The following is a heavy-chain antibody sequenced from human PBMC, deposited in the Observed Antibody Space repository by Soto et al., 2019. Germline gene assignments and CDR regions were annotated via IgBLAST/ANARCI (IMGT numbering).Heavy chain of an antibody. Sequence: EVQLVESGGGLVKPGGSLRLSCAASGFTFSNAWMSWVRRAPGKGLEWVGRIKSKSYGATTDYAASMKGRFIISRDDSKNMLYLQMNSLKIEDSAVYYCNTDRYSSPIDQWGQGTLVTVSS. CDR2: IKSKSYGATT. CDR3: NTDRYSSPIDQ. J-gene: IGHJ4*02. D-gene: IGHD2-15*01. V-gene: IGHV3-15*01. CDR1: GFTFSNAW.